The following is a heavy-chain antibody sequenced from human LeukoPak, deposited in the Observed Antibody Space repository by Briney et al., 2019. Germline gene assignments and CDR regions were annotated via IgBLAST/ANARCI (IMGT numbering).Heavy chain of an antibody. Sequence: SQTLSLTCTVSGGSISSGSYYWSWIRQPPGKGLEWIGSIYYSGSTYYNPSLKSRVTISVDTSKNQFSLKRSSVTAADTAVYYCARQSPGDNIVVVPAAIPHFDYWGQGTLVTVSS. CDR2: IYYSGST. CDR3: ARQSPGDNIVVVPAAIPHFDY. D-gene: IGHD2-2*02. CDR1: GGSISSGSYY. J-gene: IGHJ4*02. V-gene: IGHV4-39*01.